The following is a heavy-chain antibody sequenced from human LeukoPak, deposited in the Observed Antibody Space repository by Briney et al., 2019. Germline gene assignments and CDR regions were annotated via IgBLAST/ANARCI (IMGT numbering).Heavy chain of an antibody. CDR2: IYASGSN. V-gene: IGHV4-4*07. CDR3: ARGPPPDFDY. J-gene: IGHJ4*02. Sequence: SETLSLTCTVSGGSVNSYYWSWIRQPAGKGLEWIGHIYASGSNDYNPSLKSRVTMSLDMAKNQFSLRLTSVTAADTAVYYCARGPPPDFDYWGRGTLVTVSS. CDR1: GGSVNSYY.